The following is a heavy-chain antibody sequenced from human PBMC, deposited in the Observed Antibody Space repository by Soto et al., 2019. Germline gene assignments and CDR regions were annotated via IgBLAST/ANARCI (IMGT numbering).Heavy chain of an antibody. CDR2: ISGSGGRT. CDR3: AKGGSGSYSRHHYFDY. CDR1: GFTFSSNA. J-gene: IGHJ4*02. Sequence: GGSLRLSCEASGFTFSSNAMTWVRQAPGKGLEWVSGISGSGGRTDYADSVKGRFTISRDNSKNTLYLQMNSLRAEDTALYYCAKGGSGSYSRHHYFDYWGQGTQVTVSS. D-gene: IGHD3-10*01. V-gene: IGHV3-23*01.